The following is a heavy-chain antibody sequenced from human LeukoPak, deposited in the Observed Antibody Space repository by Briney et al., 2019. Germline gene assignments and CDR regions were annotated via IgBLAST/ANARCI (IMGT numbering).Heavy chain of an antibody. D-gene: IGHD1-26*01. CDR3: ARGGKWELLKAWFDP. CDR1: GYTFTSYD. J-gene: IGHJ5*02. CDR2: MNPNSGNT. V-gene: IGHV1-8*01. Sequence: ASVKVSCKASGYTFTSYDINWVRQVTGQGLEWMGWMNPNSGNTGYAQKFQGRVTMTRNTSISTAYMELSSLRSEDTAVYYCARGGKWELLKAWFDPWGQGTLVTVSS.